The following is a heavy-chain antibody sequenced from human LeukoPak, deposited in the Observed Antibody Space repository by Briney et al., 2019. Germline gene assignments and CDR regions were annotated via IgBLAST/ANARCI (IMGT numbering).Heavy chain of an antibody. CDR1: GFSFSSYW. V-gene: IGHV3-7*05. CDR2: IKEDGSEK. Sequence: GWSLRLSCAASGFSFSSYWMTWVRQAPGKGLEWVAVIKEDGSEKYYVDSVKGRFTISRDNAKSSLSLQMDSLTTEDTAVYYCARRRGGFDVWGQGTMVTVSS. D-gene: IGHD2-15*01. CDR3: ARRRGGFDV. J-gene: IGHJ3*01.